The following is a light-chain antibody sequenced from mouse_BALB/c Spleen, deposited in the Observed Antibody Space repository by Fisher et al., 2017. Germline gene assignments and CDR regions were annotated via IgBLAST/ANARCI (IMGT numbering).Light chain of an antibody. V-gene: IGKV4-50*01. J-gene: IGKJ2*01. CDR1: SSVSY. CDR2: YTS. CDR3: QQFTSSPSYT. Sequence: DIVMTQSPAIMSASPGEKVTMTCSASSSVSYMYWYQQKSGASPKLWIYYTSNLAPGVPARFSGSGSGNSYSLTISGMEGEDAATYYCQQFTSSPSYTFGGGTKLEIK.